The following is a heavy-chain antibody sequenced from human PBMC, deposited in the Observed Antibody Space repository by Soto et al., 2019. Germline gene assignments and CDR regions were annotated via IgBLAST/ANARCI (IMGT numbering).Heavy chain of an antibody. J-gene: IGHJ6*02. CDR3: ARVFGFGGMDV. V-gene: IGHV4-31*03. Sequence: QVQLQESGPGLVKPSQTLSLTCTVSGGSIRSGGYYWSWIRQHPGKRLEWIGYIYYSGSTCYDPSLKSRVTILVDTYTNQFSLNVSSVTAADAGVYYCARVFGFGGMDVWGQGTTVTVSS. CDR1: GGSIRSGGYY. D-gene: IGHD3-10*01. CDR2: IYYSGST.